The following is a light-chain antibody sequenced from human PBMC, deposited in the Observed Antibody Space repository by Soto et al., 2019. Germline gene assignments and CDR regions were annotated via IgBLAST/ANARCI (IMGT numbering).Light chain of an antibody. V-gene: IGLV2-14*03. CDR3: CSYTTTSTFV. CDR2: EVF. J-gene: IGLJ2*01. CDR1: SSDVGGYNY. Sequence: QSALTQPASVSVSPGQSITISCTGTSSDVGGYNYVSWYQQHPGKVPKLMIYEVFRRPSGISDRFSGSKSGNTASLTISGLQADDEADYYCCSYTTTSTFVFGGGTKLTVL.